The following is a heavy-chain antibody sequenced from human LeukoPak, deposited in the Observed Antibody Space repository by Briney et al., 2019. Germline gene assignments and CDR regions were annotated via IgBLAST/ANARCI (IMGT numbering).Heavy chain of an antibody. CDR2: INPNSGGT. V-gene: IGHV1-2*02. D-gene: IGHD6-6*01. CDR1: GYTLTGYY. Sequence: GASVKVSCKASGYTLTGYYMHWGRQAPGQGLEWMGWINPNSGGTNYAQKFQGRVTMTRDTSISTAYMELSRLRSDDTAVYYCARADSSSSVSDYYYYMDVWGKGTTVTVSS. CDR3: ARADSSSSVSDYYYYMDV. J-gene: IGHJ6*03.